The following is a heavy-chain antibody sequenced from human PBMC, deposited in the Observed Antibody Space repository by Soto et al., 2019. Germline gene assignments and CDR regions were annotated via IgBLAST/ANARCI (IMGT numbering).Heavy chain of an antibody. V-gene: IGHV3-23*01. Sequence: GGSLRLSCAASGFTFSSYAMSWVRQAPGKGLEWVSAISGSGGSTYYADSVKGRFTISRDNSKNTLYLQMNSLRAEDTAVYYCAKVIYDYVWGSYLRGYFDYWGQGTLVTVSS. J-gene: IGHJ4*02. CDR1: GFTFSSYA. D-gene: IGHD3-16*02. CDR2: ISGSGGST. CDR3: AKVIYDYVWGSYLRGYFDY.